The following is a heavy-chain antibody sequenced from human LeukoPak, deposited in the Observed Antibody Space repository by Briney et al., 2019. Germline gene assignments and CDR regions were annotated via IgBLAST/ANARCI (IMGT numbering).Heavy chain of an antibody. CDR2: ISGNGDNT. D-gene: IGHD6-13*01. V-gene: IGHV3-23*01. CDR3: AKQSAGSAAWYSLHYDF. CDR1: GFTFDNYA. Sequence: GGSLRLSCAASGFTFDNYAMSWVRQAPGKGLEWVSGISGNGDNTYYADSVKGRFTISRDNSKDTLYLQMNGLRAEDTAVYFCAKQSAGSAAWYSLHYDFWGQGTLVTVSS. J-gene: IGHJ4*02.